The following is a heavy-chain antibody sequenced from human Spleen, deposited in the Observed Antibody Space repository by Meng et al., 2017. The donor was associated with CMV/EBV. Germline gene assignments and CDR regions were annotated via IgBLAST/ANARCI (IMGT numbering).Heavy chain of an antibody. J-gene: IGHJ6*02. CDR2: ISYDGNDI. D-gene: IGHD3-3*01. V-gene: IGHV3-30*04. CDR3: ARGFAFYYYGMDV. CDR1: GFSFSSYA. Sequence: GEPLKISCSASGFSFSSYAIHWVRQGPGKGLEWVTVISYDGNDIYYAESVKGRFTISRDNSKSTLYLQMNSLRSEDTATYYCARGFAFYYYGMDVWGQGTTVTVSS.